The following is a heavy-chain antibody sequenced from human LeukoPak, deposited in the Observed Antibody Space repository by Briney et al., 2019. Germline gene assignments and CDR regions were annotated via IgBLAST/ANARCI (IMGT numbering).Heavy chain of an antibody. CDR2: IYYSGST. CDR1: GGSISSSSYY. Sequence: PSETLSLTCTVSGGSISSSSYYWGGIRQPPGKGLEWIGSIYYSGSTYYNPSLKSRFTISVDTSKNQFSLKLSSVTAADTAVYYCARQTDSSGYYCFDYWGQGTLVTVSS. D-gene: IGHD3-22*01. CDR3: ARQTDSSGYYCFDY. V-gene: IGHV4-39*01. J-gene: IGHJ4*02.